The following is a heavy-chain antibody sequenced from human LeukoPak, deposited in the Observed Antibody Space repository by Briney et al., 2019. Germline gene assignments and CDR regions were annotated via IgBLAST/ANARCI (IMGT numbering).Heavy chain of an antibody. J-gene: IGHJ4*02. V-gene: IGHV3-9*01. CDR2: ISWNSGSI. CDR3: AKCPRNVLLWFGESLFDH. CDR1: GFTFDDYA. D-gene: IGHD3-10*01. Sequence: GGSLRLSCAASGFTFDDYAMHWVRQAPGKGLEWVSGISWNSGSIGYADSVEGRFTISRDNAKNSLYLQMNSLRAEDTALYYCAKCPRNVLLWFGESLFDHWGQRTLVTVSS.